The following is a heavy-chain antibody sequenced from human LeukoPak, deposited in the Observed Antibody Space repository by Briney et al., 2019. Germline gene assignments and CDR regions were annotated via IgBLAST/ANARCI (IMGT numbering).Heavy chain of an antibody. V-gene: IGHV3-9*01. CDR2: ISWNSGSI. D-gene: IGHD6-13*01. J-gene: IGHJ4*02. CDR3: AKVVSQYSSSWYVDY. Sequence: PGGSLRLSCAASGFTFDDYAMHWVRQAPGKGLEWVSGISWNSGSIGYADSVKGRFTISRDNAKNSLYLQMNSLRAEDTALYYCAKVVSQYSSSWYVDYWGQGTLVTVSS. CDR1: GFTFDDYA.